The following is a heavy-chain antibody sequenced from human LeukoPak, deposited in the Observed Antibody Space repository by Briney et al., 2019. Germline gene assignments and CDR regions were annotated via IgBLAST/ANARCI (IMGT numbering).Heavy chain of an antibody. V-gene: IGHV1-18*01. J-gene: IGHJ6*03. D-gene: IGHD4-17*01. CDR1: GYTFTTYG. CDR3: ARSETTVTPYYYYYYMDV. Sequence: ASVKVSCKASGYTFTTYGISWVRQAPGQGLEWMGWIRGHNGNTEYAQKFQGRVTLTRDMSTSTDYLELSSLRSEDTAVYYCARSETTVTPYYYYYYMDVWGKGTTVTVSS. CDR2: IRGHNGNT.